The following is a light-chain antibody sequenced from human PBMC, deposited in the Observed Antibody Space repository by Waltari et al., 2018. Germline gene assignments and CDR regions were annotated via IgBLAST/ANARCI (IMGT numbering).Light chain of an antibody. Sequence: EIVMTQPPATLSVSPGERATLSCRASQSVNKNLAWYQQKPGQGPRLLIYGASTRSTGIPVRFSGSGSGTEFTLTISSLQSEDFAVYYCQHYNDWPRTFGQGTKLEIK. CDR2: GAS. J-gene: IGKJ2*01. CDR3: QHYNDWPRT. V-gene: IGKV3-15*01. CDR1: QSVNKN.